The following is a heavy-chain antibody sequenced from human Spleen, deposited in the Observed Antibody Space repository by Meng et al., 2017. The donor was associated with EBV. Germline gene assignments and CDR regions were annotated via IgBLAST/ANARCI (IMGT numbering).Heavy chain of an antibody. D-gene: IGHD3-16*01. Sequence: QGQREYSGPGLVKPSGTLSLTGNVSDGSISSNNWWNWVRQPPGKGLEWIGEIYHTGSTNYNPYLKSRVTISLDKSKNQFSLKLTSVTAADTAVYYCARLWAGTLDWGQGTLVTVSS. CDR2: IYHTGST. J-gene: IGHJ4*02. V-gene: IGHV4-4*02. CDR1: DGSISSNNW. CDR3: ARLWAGTLD.